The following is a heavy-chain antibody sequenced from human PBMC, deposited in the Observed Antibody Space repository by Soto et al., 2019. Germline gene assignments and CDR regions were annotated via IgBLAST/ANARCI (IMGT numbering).Heavy chain of an antibody. CDR1: GYTFTSYA. J-gene: IGHJ4*02. CDR3: ARGPGGMLIMIVVVTNFDY. CDR2: INAGNGNT. Sequence: ASVKVSCKASGYTFTSYAMHWVRQAPGQRLEWMGWINAGNGNTKYSQKFQGRVTITRDTSASTAYMELSSLRSEDTAVYYCARGPGGMLIMIVVVTNFDYWAQETLVTVSS. D-gene: IGHD3-22*01. V-gene: IGHV1-3*01.